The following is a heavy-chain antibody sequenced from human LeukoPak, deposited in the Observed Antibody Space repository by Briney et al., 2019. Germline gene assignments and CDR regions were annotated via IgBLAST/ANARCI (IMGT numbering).Heavy chain of an antibody. CDR1: GYTFTSYG. Sequence: GASVKVSCKASGYTFTSYGISWVRQAPGQGLEWMGWISAYNGNTNYAQKLQGRVTMTTDTSTSTAYMELRSLRSDDTAVYYCARDPMDYYDSSGYSYYFQHWGQGTLVTASS. V-gene: IGHV1-18*01. J-gene: IGHJ1*01. D-gene: IGHD3-22*01. CDR3: ARDPMDYYDSSGYSYYFQH. CDR2: ISAYNGNT.